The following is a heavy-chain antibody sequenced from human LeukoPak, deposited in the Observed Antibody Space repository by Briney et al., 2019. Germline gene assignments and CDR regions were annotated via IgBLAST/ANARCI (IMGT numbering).Heavy chain of an antibody. CDR3: ARDFRIAVAGY. CDR2: TYHSRST. D-gene: IGHD6-19*01. Sequence: DWIAETYHSRSTNYNPSLNTRVTISLDTSNTQFSLKLSSVTAADTAVYYCARDFRIAVAGYWGQGTLVTVSS. J-gene: IGHJ4*02. V-gene: IGHV4-34*01.